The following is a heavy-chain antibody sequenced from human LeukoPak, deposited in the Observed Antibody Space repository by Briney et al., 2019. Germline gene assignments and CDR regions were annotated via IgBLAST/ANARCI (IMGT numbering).Heavy chain of an antibody. CDR3: ARGVSFDN. Sequence: SETLSLTCSVSRGSISDYYWSWIRQAPGKGLEWIGYIHYSGTFTYSPSLKSRVDMSMDTSKNQFSLKLMSVTAADSGVYYCARGVSFDNWGQGTLVTVSS. CDR2: IHYSGTF. J-gene: IGHJ4*02. D-gene: IGHD5/OR15-5a*01. CDR1: RGSISDYY. V-gene: IGHV4-59*01.